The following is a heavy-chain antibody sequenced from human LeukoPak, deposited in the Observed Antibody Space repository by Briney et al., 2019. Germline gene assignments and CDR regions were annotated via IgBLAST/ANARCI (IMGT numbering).Heavy chain of an antibody. Sequence: GESLKISCKGSGYSFTSYWIGWVRQMPGKGLEWMGIIYPGDSDTRYSPSFQGQVTISADKSISTAYLQWSSLKASDTAMYYCARQGGIQLWLRPDYYYSMDVWGQGTTVTVSS. CDR1: GYSFTSYW. CDR2: IYPGDSDT. D-gene: IGHD5-18*01. V-gene: IGHV5-51*01. CDR3: ARQGGIQLWLRPDYYYSMDV. J-gene: IGHJ6*02.